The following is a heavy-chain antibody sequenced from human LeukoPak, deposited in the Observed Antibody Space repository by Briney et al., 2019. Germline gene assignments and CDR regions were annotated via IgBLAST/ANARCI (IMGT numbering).Heavy chain of an antibody. Sequence: PGGSLRLCCAASGFSFSSYGIHWVRQAPGKGLEWVAVISYDGSNKYYADSVKGRFTISRDNSKNTLYLQMNSLRAEDTAVYYCAKGRDSSSWYGSQDYWGQGTLVTVSS. D-gene: IGHD6-13*01. CDR1: GFSFSSYG. V-gene: IGHV3-30*18. CDR2: ISYDGSNK. J-gene: IGHJ4*02. CDR3: AKGRDSSSWYGSQDY.